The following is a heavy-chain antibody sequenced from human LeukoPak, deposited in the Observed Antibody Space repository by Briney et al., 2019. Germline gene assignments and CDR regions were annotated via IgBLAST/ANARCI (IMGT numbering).Heavy chain of an antibody. Sequence: SETLSLTCTVSGGSISSSSYYWGWIRQPPGKGLEWIGSIYYSGSTYYNPSLKSRVTISVDTSKNQFSLKLSSVTAADTAVYYCARQPVLGYCSSTSCPSRPFDYWGQGTLVTVSS. CDR1: GGSISSSSYY. J-gene: IGHJ4*02. D-gene: IGHD2-2*01. CDR3: ARQPVLGYCSSTSCPSRPFDY. CDR2: IYYSGST. V-gene: IGHV4-39*01.